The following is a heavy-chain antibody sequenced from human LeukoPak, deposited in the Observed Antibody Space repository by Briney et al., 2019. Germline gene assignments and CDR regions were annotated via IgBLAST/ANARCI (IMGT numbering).Heavy chain of an antibody. CDR3: ARHLDP. J-gene: IGHJ5*02. CDR1: GDSISSRDYY. CDR2: IYYSGST. Sequence: PSETLSLTCSVSGDSISSRDYYWSWIRQPPGKGLEWIGYIYYSGSTSYNPSLKSRVTISVDTSKNQFSLKLSSVTAADTAVYYCARHLDPWGQGTLVTVSS. V-gene: IGHV4-30-4*02.